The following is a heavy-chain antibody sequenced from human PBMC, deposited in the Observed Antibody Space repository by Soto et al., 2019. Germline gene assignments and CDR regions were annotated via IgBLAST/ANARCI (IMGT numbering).Heavy chain of an antibody. CDR2: IYYSGSV. V-gene: IGHV4-39*01. CDR3: ARHGTALTAVNWFVS. CDR1: GGSITSGSFY. D-gene: IGHD2-21*02. J-gene: IGHJ5*01. Sequence: SETLSLTCTVSGGSITSGSFYWGWVRHSPGKGLEWIGSIYYSGSVFYNPSLESRGTISADVSRDQFSLKLTSVTAADTAVYYCARHGTALTAVNWFVSWGHGTLVTVSS.